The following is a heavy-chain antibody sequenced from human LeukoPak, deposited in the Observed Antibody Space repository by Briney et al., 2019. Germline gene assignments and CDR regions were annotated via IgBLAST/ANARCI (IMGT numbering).Heavy chain of an antibody. CDR1: GGSFSGYY. Sequence: SETLSLTCAVYGGSFSGYYWSWIRQPPGKGLEWIGEINHSGSTNYNPSLKSRVTISVDTSKNQFSLKLSSVTAADTAVYYCATTSIYYYGSGSAFDYWGQGTLVTVSS. J-gene: IGHJ4*02. CDR2: INHSGST. V-gene: IGHV4-34*01. D-gene: IGHD3-10*01. CDR3: ATTSIYYYGSGSAFDY.